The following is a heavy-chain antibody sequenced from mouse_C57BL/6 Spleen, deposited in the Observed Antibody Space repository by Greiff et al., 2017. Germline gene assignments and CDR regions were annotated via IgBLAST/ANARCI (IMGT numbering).Heavy chain of an antibody. V-gene: IGHV3-6*01. CDR1: GYSITSGYY. J-gene: IGHJ1*03. CDR2: ISYDGSN. Sequence: EVKLVESGPGLVKPSQSLSLTCSVTGYSITSGYYWNWIRQFPGNKLEWMGYISYDGSNNYNPSLKNRISITRDTSKNQFFLKLNSVTTEDTATYYCALLGNYRYFDVWGTGTTVTVSS. CDR3: ALLGNYRYFDV. D-gene: IGHD1-1*01.